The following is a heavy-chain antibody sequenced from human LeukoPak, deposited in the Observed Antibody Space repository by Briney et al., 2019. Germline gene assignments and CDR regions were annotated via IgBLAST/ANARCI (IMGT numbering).Heavy chain of an antibody. CDR1: GFTFGSYA. D-gene: IGHD2-15*01. CDR2: ISGSGGST. J-gene: IGHJ4*02. Sequence: GGSLRLSCAASGFTFGSYAMSWVRQAPGKGLEWVSAISGSGGSTYYADSVKGRFTISRDNSKNTLYLQMNSLRAEDTAVYYCAKDHRSLGYCSGGSCYSSDWGQGTLVTVSS. CDR3: AKDHRSLGYCSGGSCYSSD. V-gene: IGHV3-23*01.